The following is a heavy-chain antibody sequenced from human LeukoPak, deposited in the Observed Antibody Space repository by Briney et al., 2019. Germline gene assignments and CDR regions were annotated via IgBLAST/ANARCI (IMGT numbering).Heavy chain of an antibody. V-gene: IGHV1-8*01. J-gene: IGHJ5*02. CDR1: GYTFTSYD. CDR3: ARGPRLSWFDP. Sequence: ASVKVSYKASGYTFTSYDINWVRQATGQGLEWMGWMNPNSGNTGYAQKFQGRVTMTRDTSITTAYMELSSLRSEDTAVYYRARGPRLSWFDPWGQGTLVTVSS. D-gene: IGHD2-8*01. CDR2: MNPNSGNT.